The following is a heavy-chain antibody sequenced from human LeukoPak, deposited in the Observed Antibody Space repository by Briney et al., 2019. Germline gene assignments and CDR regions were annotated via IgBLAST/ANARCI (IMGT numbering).Heavy chain of an antibody. J-gene: IGHJ4*02. CDR3: ARGLSGSYDY. D-gene: IGHD1-26*01. Sequence: ASVKVSCKASGYTFTGYYMHWVRQAPGQGLEWMGWINPNSGGTNYAQKFQGRVTMTRNTSISTAYMELSSLRSEDTAVYYCARGLSGSYDYWGQGTLVTVSS. CDR1: GYTFTGYY. V-gene: IGHV1-2*02. CDR2: INPNSGGT.